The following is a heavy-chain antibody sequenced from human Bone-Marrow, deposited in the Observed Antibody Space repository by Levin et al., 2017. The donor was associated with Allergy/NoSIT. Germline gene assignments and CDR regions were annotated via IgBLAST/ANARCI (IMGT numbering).Heavy chain of an antibody. J-gene: IGHJ3*01. D-gene: IGHD2-21*02. V-gene: IGHV4-61*01. Sequence: GSLRLSCTVSGASVSRGSHYWSWIRQSPGKGLEWIGDISTSGRTNYKPSLKSRVSISLDTSKNQFSLRLISVTAADTAVYYCARYFTEVLVDRLSEAFDVWGQGTMVTVSS. CDR2: ISTSGRT. CDR3: ARYFTEVLVDRLSEAFDV. CDR1: GASVSRGSHY.